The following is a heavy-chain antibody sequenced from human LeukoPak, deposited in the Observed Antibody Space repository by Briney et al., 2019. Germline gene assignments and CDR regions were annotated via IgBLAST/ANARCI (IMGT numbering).Heavy chain of an antibody. D-gene: IGHD3-9*01. Sequence: SETLSLTCSVSGGSISIYYWTWIRQIPGKGLEWIGYIYYTGTTNYNPLFESRATISVDTSKNQFSLKLASVTAADTAVYFCAIGEDFERYYLTYWGQGTLVTVSS. V-gene: IGHV4-59*01. CDR1: GGSISIYY. CDR3: AIGEDFERYYLTY. CDR2: IYYTGTT. J-gene: IGHJ4*02.